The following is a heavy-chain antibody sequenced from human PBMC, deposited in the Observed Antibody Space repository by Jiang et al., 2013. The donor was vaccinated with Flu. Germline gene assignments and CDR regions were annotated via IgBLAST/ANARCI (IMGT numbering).Heavy chain of an antibody. V-gene: IGHV5-51*01. J-gene: IGHJ4*02. CDR2: IFLDDSDT. CDR3: AATLKINTLDY. D-gene: IGHD2/OR15-2a*01. Sequence: VQLVESGAEVKRAGDSLKISCKGSGYTFTSYWVAWVRQMPGKGLEWMGSIFLDDSDTRYNSSFQGHVTISADKSIRTAYLHWTNLRASDTAIYFCAATLKINTLDYWGQGTLVTVSS. CDR1: GYTFTSYW.